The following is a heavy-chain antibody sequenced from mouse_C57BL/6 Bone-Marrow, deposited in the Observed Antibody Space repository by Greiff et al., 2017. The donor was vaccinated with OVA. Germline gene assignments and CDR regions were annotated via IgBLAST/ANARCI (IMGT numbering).Heavy chain of an antibody. D-gene: IGHD2-1*01. J-gene: IGHJ3*01. CDR1: GYTFTDYY. CDR2: IYPGSGNT. CDR3: ARRRVYYGNSLAY. V-gene: IGHV1-76*01. Sequence: QVQLQQSGAELVRPGASVKLSCKASGYTFTDYYINWVKQRPGQGLEWIARIYPGSGNTYYNEKFKGKATLTAEKSSSTAYMQLSSLTSEDSAVYFCARRRVYYGNSLAYWGQGTLVTVSA.